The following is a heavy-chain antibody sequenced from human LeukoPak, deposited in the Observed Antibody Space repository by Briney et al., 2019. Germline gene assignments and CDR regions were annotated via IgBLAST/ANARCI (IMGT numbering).Heavy chain of an antibody. CDR3: ARGVGSTSCLGWFDP. D-gene: IGHD2-2*01. CDR1: GGTFSSYS. J-gene: IGHJ5*02. CDR2: IIPIFGTA. V-gene: IGHV1-69*05. Sequence: ASVKVSCKASGGTFSSYSMSWVRQAPGQGREWMGGIIPIFGTANYVQKFQGRVTITTDESASTAYMELSSLRSEDTAVYFRARGVGSTSCLGWFDPWGQGTLVTVSS.